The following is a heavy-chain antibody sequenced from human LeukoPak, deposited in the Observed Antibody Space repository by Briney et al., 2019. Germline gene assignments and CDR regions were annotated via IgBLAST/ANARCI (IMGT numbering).Heavy chain of an antibody. V-gene: IGHV4-39*07. CDR1: GGSISSSSYY. J-gene: IGHJ4*02. D-gene: IGHD3-10*01. CDR3: ACYGSGSFSTSLDY. CDR2: IYYSGST. Sequence: KPSETLSLTCTVSGGSISSSSYYWGWIRQPPGKGLEWIGSIYYSGSTYYNPSLKSRVTISVDTSKNQFSLKLSSVTAADTAVYYCACYGSGSFSTSLDYWGQGTLVTVSS.